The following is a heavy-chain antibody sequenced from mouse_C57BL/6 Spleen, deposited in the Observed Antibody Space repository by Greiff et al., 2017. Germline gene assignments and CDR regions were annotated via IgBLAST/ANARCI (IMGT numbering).Heavy chain of an antibody. CDR3: ERSLPRDAMDY. Sequence: VQLQQSGAELARPGASVKMSCKASGYTFTSYTMHWVKQRPGQGLEWIGYINPSGGYTKYNQKFKDKATLTADKSSSTAYMQLSSLTSEDSAVCYCERSLPRDAMDYWGQGTSVTVSS. CDR1: GYTFTSYT. CDR2: INPSGGYT. V-gene: IGHV1-4*01. D-gene: IGHD6-5*01. J-gene: IGHJ4*01.